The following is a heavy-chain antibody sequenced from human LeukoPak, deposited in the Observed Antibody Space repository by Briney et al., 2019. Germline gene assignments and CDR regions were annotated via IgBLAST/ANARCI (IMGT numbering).Heavy chain of an antibody. J-gene: IGHJ6*02. D-gene: IGHD3-10*01. CDR2: ISAYNGNT. V-gene: IGHV1-18*01. Sequence: GASVKVSCKASGYTFTSYGISWVRQAPGQGLEWMGWISAYNGNTNYAQKLQGRVTMTTDTSTSTAYMELRSLRSDDTAVYYCAREPDMITMVRGVTYGMDVWGQGTTVTVSS. CDR1: GYTFTSYG. CDR3: AREPDMITMVRGVTYGMDV.